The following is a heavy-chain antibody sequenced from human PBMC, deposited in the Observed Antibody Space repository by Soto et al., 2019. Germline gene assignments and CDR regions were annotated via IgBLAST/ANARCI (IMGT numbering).Heavy chain of an antibody. CDR1: GFTFTSYA. CDR2: ISAYNGNT. CDR3: ARGSGYYYWDDY. D-gene: IGHD3-22*01. J-gene: IGHJ4*02. V-gene: IGHV1-18*01. Sequence: ASVKVSCKASGFTFTSYAISWVRQAPGQGLEWMGWISAYNGNTKYSQKFQGRVTITRDTSASTAYMELSSLRSEDTAVYYCARGSGYYYWDDYWGQGTLVTVSS.